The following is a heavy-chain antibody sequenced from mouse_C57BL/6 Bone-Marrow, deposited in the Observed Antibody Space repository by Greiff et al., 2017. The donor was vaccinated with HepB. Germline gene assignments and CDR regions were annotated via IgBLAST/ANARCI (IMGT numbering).Heavy chain of an antibody. V-gene: IGHV3-6*01. CDR1: GYSITSGYY. Sequence: EVKLMESGPGLVKPSQSLSLTCSVTGYSITSGYYWNWIRQFPGNKLEWMGYISYDGSNNYNPSLKNRISITRDTSKNQFFLKLNSVTTEDTATYYCARSVDSSGYVDYWGQGTTLTVSS. CDR3: ARSVDSSGYVDY. D-gene: IGHD3-2*02. J-gene: IGHJ2*01. CDR2: ISYDGSN.